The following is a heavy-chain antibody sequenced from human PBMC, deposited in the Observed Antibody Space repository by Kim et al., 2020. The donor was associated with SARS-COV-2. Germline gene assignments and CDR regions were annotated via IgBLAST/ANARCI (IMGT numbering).Heavy chain of an antibody. D-gene: IGHD3-3*01. CDR1: GFTFSNYA. Sequence: GGSLRLSCAASGFTFSNYAVSWVRQTPGKGLEWVSTISGSGGGTYYADSVKGRFTISRDNSKNTLYLQMSSLRAEDTAVYFCAKDPFYDFWSGYYFDYWGQGTLVTVSS. J-gene: IGHJ4*02. CDR3: AKDPFYDFWSGYYFDY. V-gene: IGHV3-23*01. CDR2: ISGSGGGT.